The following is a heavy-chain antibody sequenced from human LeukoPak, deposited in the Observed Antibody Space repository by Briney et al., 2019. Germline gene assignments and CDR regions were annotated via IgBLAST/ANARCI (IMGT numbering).Heavy chain of an antibody. V-gene: IGHV4-59*01. Sequence: SGTLSLTCSVSGASISSYYWSWIRQPPGKGLEWIGYLFHSGSTNYNPSLKSRVTISVDTSKNQFSLKLNSVTAADTAVYYCARAGASYSFDYWGQGTLVTVSS. CDR3: ARAGASYSFDY. CDR1: GASISSYY. D-gene: IGHD2-21*01. J-gene: IGHJ4*02. CDR2: LFHSGST.